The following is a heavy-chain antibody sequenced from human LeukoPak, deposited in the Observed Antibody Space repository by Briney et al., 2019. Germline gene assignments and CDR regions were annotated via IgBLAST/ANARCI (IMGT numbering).Heavy chain of an antibody. J-gene: IGHJ5*02. CDR2: IYTSGST. V-gene: IGHV4-4*09. CDR1: GGSISSYY. CDR3: ARSVYDGKSWWFDP. Sequence: SETLSLTCTVSGGSISSYYWSWIRQPPGKGLEWIGYIYTSGSTNYNPSLKSRVTISVDTSKNQFSLKLSSVTAADTAVYYCARSVYDGKSWWFDPWGQGTLVTVSS. D-gene: IGHD3-16*01.